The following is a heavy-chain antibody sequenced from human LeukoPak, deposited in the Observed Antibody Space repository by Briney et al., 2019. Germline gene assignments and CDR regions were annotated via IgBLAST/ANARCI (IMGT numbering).Heavy chain of an antibody. J-gene: IGHJ4*02. CDR2: IYTGGST. CDR1: GASINSYY. Sequence: KPSETLSLTCTVSGASINSYYWTWIRQPAGKGLEWIGRIYTGGSTNYNPSLRSRVTMSVDTSKNQFSLKLNSVTAADTAVYYCARGLLVGNTGYYFDYWGQGTLVTVSS. D-gene: IGHD1-26*01. CDR3: ARGLLVGNTGYYFDY. V-gene: IGHV4-4*07.